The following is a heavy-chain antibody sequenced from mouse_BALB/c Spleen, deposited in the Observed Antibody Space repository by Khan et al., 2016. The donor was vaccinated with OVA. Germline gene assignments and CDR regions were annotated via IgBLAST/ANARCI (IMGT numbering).Heavy chain of an antibody. D-gene: IGHD2-14*01. V-gene: IGHV1-4*01. CDR1: GYTFTSYT. CDR2: INPSNGYT. CDR3: ERDGAYHRNDGWFAY. Sequence: QVRLQQSGAELARPGASVKMSCKASGYTFTSYTIHWIKLRPGQGLEWIGFINPSNGYTNYNQKFKDTATLTADKSSTTVSMQLSSLTSDDSAVDNCERDGAYHRNDGWFAYWSQGTLDTVSA. J-gene: IGHJ3*01.